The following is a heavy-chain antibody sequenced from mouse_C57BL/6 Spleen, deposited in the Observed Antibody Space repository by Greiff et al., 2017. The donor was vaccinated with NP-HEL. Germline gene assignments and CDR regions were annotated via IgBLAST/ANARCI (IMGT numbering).Heavy chain of an antibody. V-gene: IGHV5-9-1*02. J-gene: IGHJ3*01. CDR1: GFTFSSYA. CDR3: TRDRLITTVVAPFAY. Sequence: EVKLVESGEGLVKPGGSLKLSCAASGFTFSSYAMSWVRQTPEKRLEWVAYISSGGDYIYYADTVKGRFTISRDNARNTLYLQMSSLKSEDTAMYYCTRDRLITTVVAPFAYWGQGTLVTVSA. CDR2: ISSGGDYI. D-gene: IGHD1-1*01.